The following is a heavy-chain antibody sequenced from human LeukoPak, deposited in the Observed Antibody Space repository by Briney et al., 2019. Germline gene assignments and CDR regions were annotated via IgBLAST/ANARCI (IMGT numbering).Heavy chain of an antibody. V-gene: IGHV1-46*01. CDR3: ARGDCSGGSCYSWDNWFDP. CDR1: GYTFTSYY. D-gene: IGHD2-15*01. CDR2: INPSGGST. Sequence: ASVKVSCKASGYTFTSYYMHWVRQAPGQGLEWMGIINPSGGSTSYAQKFQGRVTMTRDTSTSTVYMELSSLRSEDTAVYYCARGDCSGGSCYSWDNWFDPWGQGTLVTVSS. J-gene: IGHJ5*02.